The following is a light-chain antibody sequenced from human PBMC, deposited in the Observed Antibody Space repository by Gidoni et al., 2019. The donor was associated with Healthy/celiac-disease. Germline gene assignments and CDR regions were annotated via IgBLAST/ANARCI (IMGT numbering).Light chain of an antibody. V-gene: IGKV3-11*01. CDR1: QSVSSY. CDR3: QQRSTS. Sequence: PGERATLSCRASQSVSSYLAWYQQKPGQAPRLLIYDASNRATGIPARFSGSGSGTDFTLTISSLEPEDFAVYYCQQRSTSFGGGTKVEIK. J-gene: IGKJ4*01. CDR2: DAS.